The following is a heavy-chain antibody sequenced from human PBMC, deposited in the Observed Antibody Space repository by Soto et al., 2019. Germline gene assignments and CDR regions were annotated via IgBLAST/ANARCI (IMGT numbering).Heavy chain of an antibody. CDR3: ARRIVVVPAAALHAFDI. Sequence: GESLKISCKGSGYSFTSYWIGWVRQMPGKGLEWMGIIYPGDSDTRYSPSFQGQVTISADKSISTAYLQWSSLKASDTAMYYCARRIVVVPAAALHAFDIWGQGTMVTVSS. V-gene: IGHV5-51*01. CDR2: IYPGDSDT. D-gene: IGHD2-2*01. CDR1: GYSFTSYW. J-gene: IGHJ3*02.